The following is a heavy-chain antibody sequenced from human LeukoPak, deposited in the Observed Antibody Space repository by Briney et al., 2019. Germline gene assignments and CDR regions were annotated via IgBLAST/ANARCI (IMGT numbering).Heavy chain of an antibody. CDR3: TTDPHRPVLLWFGELEGDAFDI. Sequence: PGGSLRLSCAASGFTFSNAWMSWVRQAPGKGLEWVGRIKSKTDGGTTDYAAPVKGRFTISRDDSKNTLYLQMNSLKTEDTAVYYCTTDPHRPVLLWFGELEGDAFDIWGQGTMVTVSS. CDR2: IKSKTDGGTT. CDR1: GFTFSNAW. J-gene: IGHJ3*02. D-gene: IGHD3-10*01. V-gene: IGHV3-15*01.